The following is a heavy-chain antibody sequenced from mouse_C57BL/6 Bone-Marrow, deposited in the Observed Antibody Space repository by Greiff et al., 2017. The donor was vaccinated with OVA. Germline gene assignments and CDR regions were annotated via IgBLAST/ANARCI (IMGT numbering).Heavy chain of an antibody. Sequence: EVKLQQSGAELVRPGASVKLSCTASGFNIKDDYMHWVKQRPEQGLEWIGWIDPENGDTEYASKFQGKATITADTSSNTAYLQLSSLTSEDTAVYYCTEDLLWLRRAYWGQGTLVTVSA. CDR2: IDPENGDT. CDR3: TEDLLWLRRAY. J-gene: IGHJ3*01. CDR1: GFNIKDDY. V-gene: IGHV14-4*01. D-gene: IGHD2-2*01.